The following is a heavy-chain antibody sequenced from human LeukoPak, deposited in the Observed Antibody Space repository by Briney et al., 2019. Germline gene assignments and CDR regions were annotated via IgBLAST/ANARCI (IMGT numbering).Heavy chain of an antibody. CDR1: GGSISSSSYY. CDR3: ARLGVVWLPAAWFNWFDP. CDR2: IYYSGST. Sequence: SETLSLTCTVSGGSISSSSYYWGWIRQPPGKGLEWIGSIYYSGSTYYNPSLKSRVTISVDTSKNQFSLKLSSVTAADTAVYYCARLGVVWLPAAWFNWFDPWGQRTLVTVSS. J-gene: IGHJ5*02. D-gene: IGHD2-2*01. V-gene: IGHV4-39*01.